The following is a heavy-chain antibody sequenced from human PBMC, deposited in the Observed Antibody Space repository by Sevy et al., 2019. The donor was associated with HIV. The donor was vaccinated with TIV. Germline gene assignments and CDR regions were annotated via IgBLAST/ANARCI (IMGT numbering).Heavy chain of an antibody. CDR1: GFSFSKYG. J-gene: IGHJ4*02. D-gene: IGHD3-22*01. CDR2: IQYDGSYK. Sequence: GGSLRLSCAASGFSFSKYGMHWVRQAPGKGLEWLTFIQYDGSYKDYAGSVKGRLTISRDNAKNTLYLQMDSLRPEDTAVYYCAYYDSSVLNYFEYWGQGTLVTVSS. V-gene: IGHV3-30*02. CDR3: AYYDSSVLNYFEY.